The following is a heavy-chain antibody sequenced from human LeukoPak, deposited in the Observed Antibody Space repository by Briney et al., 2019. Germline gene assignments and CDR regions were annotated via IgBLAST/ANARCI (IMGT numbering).Heavy chain of an antibody. CDR3: ARASGSRILSAEYFQH. CDR1: GGSFSGYY. CDR2: ISHSGST. Sequence: SETLSLTCAVYGGSFSGYYWSWIRQPPGKGLEWIGEISHSGSTNYNPSLKSRVTISVDTSKNQFSLKLSSVTAADTAVYYCARASGSRILSAEYFQHWGQGTLVTVSS. V-gene: IGHV4-34*01. D-gene: IGHD2-15*01. J-gene: IGHJ1*01.